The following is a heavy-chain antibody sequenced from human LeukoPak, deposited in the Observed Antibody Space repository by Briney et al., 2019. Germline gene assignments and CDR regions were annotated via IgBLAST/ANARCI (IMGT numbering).Heavy chain of an antibody. Sequence: PSETLSLTCTVSGGSISSYYWSWIRQPPGKGLEWIGYIYYSGSTNYNPSLKSRVTISVDTSKNQFPLKLSSVTAADTAVYYCARGDRCSSTSCYRAYYGMDVWGQGTTVTVSS. V-gene: IGHV4-59*01. CDR1: GGSISSYY. CDR2: IYYSGST. CDR3: ARGDRCSSTSCYRAYYGMDV. J-gene: IGHJ6*02. D-gene: IGHD2-2*01.